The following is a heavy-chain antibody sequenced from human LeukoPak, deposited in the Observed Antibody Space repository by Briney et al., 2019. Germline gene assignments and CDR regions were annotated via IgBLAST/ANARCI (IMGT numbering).Heavy chain of an antibody. CDR3: ARVGLQQLVFDY. J-gene: IGHJ4*02. D-gene: IGHD6-13*01. Sequence: GGSLRHSCAASGFTFSSYAMHWVRQAPGKGLEWVAVISYDGSNKYYADSVKGRFTISRDNSKNTLYLQMNSLRAEDTAVYYCARVGLQQLVFDYWGQGTLVTVSS. CDR2: ISYDGSNK. CDR1: GFTFSSYA. V-gene: IGHV3-30*04.